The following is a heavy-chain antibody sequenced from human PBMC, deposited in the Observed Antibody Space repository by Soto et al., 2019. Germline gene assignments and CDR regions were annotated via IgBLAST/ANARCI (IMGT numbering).Heavy chain of an antibody. D-gene: IGHD4-17*01. V-gene: IGHV5-51*01. CDR2: IYPSDSDT. J-gene: IGHJ4*02. CDR1: GYTFTIYW. CDR3: ARPANTVADHFDL. Sequence: PGESLKISCQVSGYTFTIYWIGWVRQMPGKGLEWMGIIYPSDSDTRYSPSFQGQVTISADQSINTAYLQWDGLKASDTAIYYCARPANTVADHFDLWGQGTPVTVS.